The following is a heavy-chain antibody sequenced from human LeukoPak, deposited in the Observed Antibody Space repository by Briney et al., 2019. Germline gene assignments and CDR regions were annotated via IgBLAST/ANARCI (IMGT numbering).Heavy chain of an antibody. V-gene: IGHV4-59*07. Sequence: PSDTLSLTCTVSGGSISSYYWSWIRQPPGKGLEWIGYIYYSWSTNYNPSLKSRVTISVDTSKNQFSLKLSSVTAADTAVYYCARGRRGDIDYWGKGTLVTASS. J-gene: IGHJ4*02. CDR3: ARGRRGDIDY. D-gene: IGHD3-10*01. CDR1: GGSISSYY. CDR2: IYYSWST.